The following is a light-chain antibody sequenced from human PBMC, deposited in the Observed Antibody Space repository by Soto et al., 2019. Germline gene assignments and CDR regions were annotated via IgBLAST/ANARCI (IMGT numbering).Light chain of an antibody. CDR2: DVN. V-gene: IGLV2-14*03. J-gene: IGLJ1*01. Sequence: QSALTQPASASGSPGQSITISCAGTSSDVGAYDLVSWYQQHPDKVPKLLIYDVNNRPSGVSNRFSGSKSGNTASLTIAGLQAEDEADYYCNSYTISSTHVFGTGTKVTVL. CDR1: SSDVGAYDL. CDR3: NSYTISSTHV.